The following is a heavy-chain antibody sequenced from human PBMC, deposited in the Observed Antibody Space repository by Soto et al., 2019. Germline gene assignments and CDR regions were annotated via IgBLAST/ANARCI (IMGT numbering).Heavy chain of an antibody. V-gene: IGHV1-69*13. Sequence: SVKVSCKASGGTFSSYAISWVRQAPGQGLEWMGGIIPIFGTANYAQKFQGRVTITADESTSTVFLELSSLVSEHTAVYYCSIVPLYFDILTGFYPNWFDPWGQGTLVTVSS. CDR3: SIVPLYFDILTGFYPNWFDP. J-gene: IGHJ5*02. CDR2: IIPIFGTA. CDR1: GGTFSSYA. D-gene: IGHD3-9*01.